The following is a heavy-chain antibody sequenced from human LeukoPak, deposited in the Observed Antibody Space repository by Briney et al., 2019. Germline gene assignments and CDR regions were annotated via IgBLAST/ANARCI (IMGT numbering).Heavy chain of an antibody. CDR3: ARGSGYHYFDY. CDR1: GGSISSNNYY. Sequence: SETLSLTCTVSGGSISSNNYYWGWVRQPPGKGLEWIGSFYYSGSTYYNPSLKSRVAISVDTSKNQFSLKLSSVTAADTAVYYCARGSGYHYFDYWGQGTLVTVSS. V-gene: IGHV4-39*07. D-gene: IGHD3-22*01. J-gene: IGHJ4*02. CDR2: FYYSGST.